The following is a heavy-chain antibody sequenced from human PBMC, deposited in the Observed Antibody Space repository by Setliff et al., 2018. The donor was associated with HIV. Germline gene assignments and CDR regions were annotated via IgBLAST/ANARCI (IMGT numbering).Heavy chain of an antibody. CDR2: INHSGST. V-gene: IGHV4-34*01. D-gene: IGHD6-6*01. CDR3: ARGWQLVIDY. J-gene: IGHJ4*02. Sequence: NPSETLSLTCAVSGYFISNGYYWNWIRQPPGKGLEWIGEINHSGSTNYNPSLKSRVTISVDTSKNQFSLKLSSVTAADTAVYYCARGWQLVIDYWGQGTLVTVSS. CDR1: GYFISNGYY.